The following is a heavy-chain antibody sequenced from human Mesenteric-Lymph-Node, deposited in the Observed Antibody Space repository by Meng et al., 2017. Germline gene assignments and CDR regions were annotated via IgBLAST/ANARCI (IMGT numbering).Heavy chain of an antibody. CDR1: GGSISSSDYY. D-gene: IGHD6-19*01. Sequence: QVQLQEPGPGLVKPSGTLSLTVTVSGGSISSSDYYWGWIRQPPGRGLEFIGGISYTGVTYYRPSLKSRASVSVDTSKNQFSLNLRSVTAADTAVYYCARVSSGWDYFDYWGQGTLVTVSS. J-gene: IGHJ4*02. CDR3: ARVSSGWDYFDY. CDR2: ISYTGVT. V-gene: IGHV4-39*07.